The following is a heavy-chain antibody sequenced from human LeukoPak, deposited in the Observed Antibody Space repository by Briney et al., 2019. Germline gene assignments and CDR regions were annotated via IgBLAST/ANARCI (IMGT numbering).Heavy chain of an antibody. D-gene: IGHD5-12*01. J-gene: IGHJ6*04. CDR1: GGSFSGYY. V-gene: IGHV4-34*01. CDR3: AERGYSGYDNQRYYYYGMDV. Sequence: SETLSLTCAVYGGSFSGYYWSWIRQPPGKGLEWIGEINHSGSTNYNPSLKSRVTISVDTSKNQFSLKLSSVTAADTAVYYCAERGYSGYDNQRYYYYGMDVWGKGTTVTVSS. CDR2: INHSGST.